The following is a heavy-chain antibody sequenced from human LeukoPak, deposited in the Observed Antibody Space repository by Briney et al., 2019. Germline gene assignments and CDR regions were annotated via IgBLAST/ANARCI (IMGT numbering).Heavy chain of an antibody. J-gene: IGHJ4*02. CDR1: GGSISSGGYY. V-gene: IGHV4-61*08. Sequence: ASETLSLTCTVSGGSISSGGYYWSWIRQHPGKGLEWIGYIYYSGSTNYNPSLKSRVTISVDTSKNQFSLKLSSVTAADTAVYYCARDITLDSWGQGTLVTVSS. CDR3: ARDITLDS. CDR2: IYYSGST.